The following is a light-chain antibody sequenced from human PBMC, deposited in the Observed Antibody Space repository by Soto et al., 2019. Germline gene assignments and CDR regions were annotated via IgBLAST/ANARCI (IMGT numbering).Light chain of an antibody. CDR3: LLDFRYFWA. J-gene: IGKJ1*01. CDR1: QAIRTA. Sequence: IQMTQSPSSLSASVGDRVTITCRASQAIRTALGWYQQKPGKVPKLLIYAASILQSGVPSRFSGSGSGTDFTLTISSLQPEDFATYYCLLDFRYFWAFGQGTKVDIK. V-gene: IGKV1-6*01. CDR2: AAS.